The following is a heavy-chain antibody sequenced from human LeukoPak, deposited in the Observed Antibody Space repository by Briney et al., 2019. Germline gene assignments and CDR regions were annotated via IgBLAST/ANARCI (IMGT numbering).Heavy chain of an antibody. V-gene: IGHV3-21*01. Sequence: GGSLRLSCAASGFTFSSYNMNWVRQAPGKGLEWVSSISSSSSYIYYADSVKGRFTISRHNTKNSLYLQMNSLRAEDTAVYYCASITVRGVIGYWGQGTLVTVSS. D-gene: IGHD3-10*01. J-gene: IGHJ4*02. CDR3: ASITVRGVIGY. CDR1: GFTFSSYN. CDR2: ISSSSSYI.